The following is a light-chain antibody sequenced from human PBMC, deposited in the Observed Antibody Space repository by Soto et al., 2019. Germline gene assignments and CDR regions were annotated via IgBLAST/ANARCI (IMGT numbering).Light chain of an antibody. V-gene: IGKV4-1*01. CDR2: WAS. J-gene: IGKJ3*01. CDR3: QQYYSSPFT. CDR1: QSVLYSSNNKNY. Sequence: DIVMTQSPDSLAVSLGERATINCKSSQSVLYSSNNKNYLAWYQQKPGQPPKLLIYWASTRESGVPDRFSGSGSGTEFTLTISSLQAGDVAVYYCQQYYSSPFTFGPGTKVDIK.